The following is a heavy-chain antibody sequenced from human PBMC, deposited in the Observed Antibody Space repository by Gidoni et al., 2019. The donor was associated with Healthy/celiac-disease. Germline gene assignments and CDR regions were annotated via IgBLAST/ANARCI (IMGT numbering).Heavy chain of an antibody. CDR1: GYTFTSYG. CDR2: ISAYNGNT. CDR3: ARDNPLDIVATKGGFDY. J-gene: IGHJ4*02. Sequence: QVQLVQSGAEVKKPGASVKVSCKASGYTFTSYGISWVRQAPGQGLEWMGWISAYNGNTNYAQKLQGRVTMTTDTSTSTAYMELRSLRSDDTAVYYCARDNPLDIVATKGGFDYWGQGTLVTVSS. V-gene: IGHV1-18*04. D-gene: IGHD5-12*01.